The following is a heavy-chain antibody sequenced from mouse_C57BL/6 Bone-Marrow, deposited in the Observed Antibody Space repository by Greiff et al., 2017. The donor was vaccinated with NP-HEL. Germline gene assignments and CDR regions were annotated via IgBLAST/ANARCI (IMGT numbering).Heavy chain of an antibody. CDR3: AILYGSSPWFAY. D-gene: IGHD1-1*01. J-gene: IGHJ3*01. V-gene: IGHV1-52*01. Sequence: QVHVKQSGAELVRPGSSVKLSCKASGYTFTSYWMHWVKQRPIQGLEWIGNIDPSDSETHYNQKFKDKGTLTVDKSSSTAYMQLSSLTSEDSAVYYCAILYGSSPWFAYWGQGTLVTVSA. CDR1: GYTFTSYW. CDR2: IDPSDSET.